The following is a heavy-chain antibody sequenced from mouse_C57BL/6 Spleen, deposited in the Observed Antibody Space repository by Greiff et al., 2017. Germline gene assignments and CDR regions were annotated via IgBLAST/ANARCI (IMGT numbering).Heavy chain of an antibody. CDR3: ARFRPNLSWYFDV. D-gene: IGHD2-3*01. CDR1: GYTFTSYD. V-gene: IGHV1-85*01. J-gene: IGHJ1*03. CDR2: IYPRDGST. Sequence: VKLQQSGPELVKPGASVKLSCKASGYTFTSYDINWVKQRPGQGLEWIGWIYPRDGSTKYNEKFKGKATLTVDTSSSTAYMELHSLTSEDSAVYFCARFRPNLSWYFDVWGTGTTVTVSS.